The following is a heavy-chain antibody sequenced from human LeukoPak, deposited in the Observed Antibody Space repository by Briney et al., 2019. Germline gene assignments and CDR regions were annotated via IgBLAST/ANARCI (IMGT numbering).Heavy chain of an antibody. V-gene: IGHV4-59*08. D-gene: IGHD3-10*01. CDR3: ARRIMVHYGMDV. CDR1: GGSINSYY. J-gene: IGHJ6*02. CDR2: IYYSGST. Sequence: PSETLSLTCTVSGGSINSYYWSWIRQPPGKGLEWIGYIYYSGSTNYNPSLKSRVTISVDTSKNQFSLKLSSVTAADTAVYYCARRIMVHYGMDVWGRGTTVTVSS.